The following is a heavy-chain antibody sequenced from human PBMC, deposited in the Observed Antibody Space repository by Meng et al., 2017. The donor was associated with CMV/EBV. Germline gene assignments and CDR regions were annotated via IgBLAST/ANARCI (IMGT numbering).Heavy chain of an antibody. D-gene: IGHD3-22*01. J-gene: IGHJ4*02. CDR2: INHSGST. V-gene: IGHV4-34*01. Sequence: QVHLPHWGAGLFKPSKTLSLPSAVHGGSFSSYYWSWIRQPPVKGLEWIGEINHSGSTNYNPSLKSRVTISVDTSKNQFSLKLSSVTAADTAVHYCARVWDSGWDYWGQGTLVTVSS. CDR3: ARVWDSGWDY. CDR1: GGSFSSYY.